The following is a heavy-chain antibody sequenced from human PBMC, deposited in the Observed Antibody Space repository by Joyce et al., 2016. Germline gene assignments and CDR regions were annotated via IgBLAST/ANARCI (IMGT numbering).Heavy chain of an antibody. CDR1: GFTFSSDA. CDR2: IDNSGGVT. D-gene: IGHD3-3*02. V-gene: IGHV3-23*01. J-gene: IGHJ4*02. Sequence: EVQLLESGGGLIQPGGSLRLSCVTSGFTFSSDALTWVRQAPGKGLEWVSPIDNSGGVTNYAASVKGRFIISRDDSKNTLYLQMNSLRADDTAIYYCTKDISNNFGGTSEWGQGTLVTVSS. CDR3: TKDISNNFGGTSE.